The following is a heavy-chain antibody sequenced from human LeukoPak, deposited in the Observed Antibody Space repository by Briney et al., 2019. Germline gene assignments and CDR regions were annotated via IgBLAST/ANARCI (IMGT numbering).Heavy chain of an antibody. V-gene: IGHV4-59*12. J-gene: IGHJ4*02. CDR2: IYYSGST. Sequence: RPSETLSLTCTVSGGSISSYYWSWIRQPPGKGLEWIGYIYYSGSTNYNPSLKSRVTISVDTSKNQFSLKLSSVTAADTAVYYCARVGKTFVGATPFDYWGQGTLVTVSS. D-gene: IGHD1-26*01. CDR1: GGSISSYY. CDR3: ARVGKTFVGATPFDY.